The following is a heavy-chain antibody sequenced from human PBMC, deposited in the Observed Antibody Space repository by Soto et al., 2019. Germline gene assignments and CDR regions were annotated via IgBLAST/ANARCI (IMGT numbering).Heavy chain of an antibody. CDR2: MYHGGNT. J-gene: IGHJ4*02. CDR3: ARDFKAPSGAWAFDY. D-gene: IGHD6-25*01. Sequence: PSETLSLTCAVSGASITTDDGWTWVRQAPGKGLEWIAEMYHGGNTNYNPSLKSRVAISIDRSKNQFSLRLTSVTAADTAIYYCARDFKAPSGAWAFDYWGQGTLVTVSS. CDR1: GASITTDDG. V-gene: IGHV4-4*02.